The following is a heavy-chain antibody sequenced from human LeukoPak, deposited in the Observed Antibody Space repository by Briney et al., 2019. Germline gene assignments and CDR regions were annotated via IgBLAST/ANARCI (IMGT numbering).Heavy chain of an antibody. Sequence: SETLSLTCTVSGGSISDSGYYWGWIRQPPGKGLEWIGSIYYNGHTYYNPSLKSRVTISVDTSKNQFSLKLSSVTAADTAVYYCARLLSIAVAGTWGQGTLVTVSS. CDR2: IYYNGHT. D-gene: IGHD6-19*01. V-gene: IGHV4-39*01. CDR3: ARLLSIAVAGT. CDR1: GGSISDSGYY. J-gene: IGHJ4*02.